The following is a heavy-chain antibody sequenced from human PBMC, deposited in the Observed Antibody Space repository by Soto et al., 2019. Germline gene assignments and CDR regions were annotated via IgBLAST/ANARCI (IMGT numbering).Heavy chain of an antibody. CDR3: ATSGDWSHLLDS. CDR2: INNGGGT. CDR1: QYTFTNYY. D-gene: IGHD2-21*02. V-gene: IGHV1-2*02. Sequence: QVQLVQSGAEVTKPGASVKVSCKASQYTFTNYYLHWVRQAPGQRPEWMGWINNGGGTIYAQKFQGRITMTRDTSIATAYMELSRLTSDDTGFYYCATSGDWSHLLDSWGQGTLVTVSS. J-gene: IGHJ4*02.